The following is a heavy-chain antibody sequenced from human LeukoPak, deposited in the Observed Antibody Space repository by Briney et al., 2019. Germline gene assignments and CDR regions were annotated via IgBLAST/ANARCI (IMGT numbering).Heavy chain of an antibody. CDR3: ARDAPSNSYDSSGAGEGYFDY. D-gene: IGHD3-22*01. V-gene: IGHV3-30*02. J-gene: IGHJ4*01. Sequence: GGSPRLSFAAPGFTLRLLGMHWGRPGPAQGGDGGAFFRYDWSNKYYADSVKGRFTISRDDSKNTLYLQLGSLRPEDMAVYYCARDAPSNSYDSSGAGEGYFDYWGHGTLVTVSS. CDR1: GFTLRLLG. CDR2: FRYDWSNK.